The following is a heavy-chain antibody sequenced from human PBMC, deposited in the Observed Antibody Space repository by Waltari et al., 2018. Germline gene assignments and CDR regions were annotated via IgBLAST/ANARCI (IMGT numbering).Heavy chain of an antibody. Sequence: EVQLVESGGGLVQPGRSLSLSCTASGFTFGDYSMSWFRQVPGKGLEWVGFIRTKASGETTEYAASVKGRFTVSRDDSKNIAYLQMNSLKTEDTAVYYCSRAGSRQLWRLPDYWGQGALVTVSS. CDR3: SRAGSRQLWRLPDY. J-gene: IGHJ4*02. D-gene: IGHD5-18*01. CDR1: GFTFGDYS. V-gene: IGHV3-49*03. CDR2: IRTKASGETT.